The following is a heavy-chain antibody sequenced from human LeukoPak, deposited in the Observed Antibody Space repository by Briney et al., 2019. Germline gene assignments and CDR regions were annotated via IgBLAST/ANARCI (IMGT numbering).Heavy chain of an antibody. CDR2: ISSSSSYI. Sequence: SMXWVRQAPGKGLEWVSSISSSSSYIYYADSVKGRFTISRDNAKNSLYLQMNSQRAEDTAVYYCARVVGSYYFDYWGQGTLVTVSS. V-gene: IGHV3-21*01. CDR1: S. CDR3: ARVVGSYYFDY. J-gene: IGHJ4*02. D-gene: IGHD1-26*01.